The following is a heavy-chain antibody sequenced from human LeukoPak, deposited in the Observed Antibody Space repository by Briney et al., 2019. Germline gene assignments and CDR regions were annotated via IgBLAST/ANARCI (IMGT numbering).Heavy chain of an antibody. Sequence: GGSLRLSCAASGFTFSNYWIHWVRQAPGKGLVWVSRINRDGGMTYADSVKGRFTISRDIAKNTLYLQMNSLRAEDTGVYYCAKDHYWSIDYWGRGTLVTVSS. CDR1: GFTFSNYW. D-gene: IGHD3-3*01. J-gene: IGHJ4*02. CDR3: AKDHYWSIDY. CDR2: INRDGGMT. V-gene: IGHV3-74*01.